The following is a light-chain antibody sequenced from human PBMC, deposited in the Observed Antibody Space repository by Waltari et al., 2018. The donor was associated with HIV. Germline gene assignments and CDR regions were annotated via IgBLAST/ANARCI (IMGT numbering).Light chain of an antibody. CDR3: CSYGGSRSCV. CDR2: DVN. Sequence: QSALTHPRSVSGPPGPSVTISCAASTSIVGSNYYFSWYHHQSGEAPRLILYDVNQRTSGVPVRFSGAKSGDTASLIISGLQAEDEGDYYCCSYGGSRSCVFGGGTRVTVL. J-gene: IGLJ3*02. CDR1: TSIVGSNYY. V-gene: IGLV2-11*01.